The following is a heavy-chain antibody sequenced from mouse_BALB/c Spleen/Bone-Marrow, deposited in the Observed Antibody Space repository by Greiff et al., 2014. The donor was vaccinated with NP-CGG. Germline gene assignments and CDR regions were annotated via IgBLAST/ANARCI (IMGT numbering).Heavy chain of an antibody. V-gene: IGHV1-14*01. CDR2: INPYNDGT. D-gene: IGHD2-4*01. Sequence: VQLQQSGPELVKPGASVKMSCKASGYTFTSYVMHWVKQKPGQGLEWIGHINPYNDGTKYNEKFKGKATLTSDKSSSTAYMELSSLTSEDSAVYCCARDGDYDWFAYWGQGTLVTVSA. CDR1: GYTFTSYV. CDR3: ARDGDYDWFAY. J-gene: IGHJ3*01.